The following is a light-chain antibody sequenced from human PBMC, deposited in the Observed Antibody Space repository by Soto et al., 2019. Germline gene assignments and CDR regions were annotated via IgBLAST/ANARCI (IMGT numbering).Light chain of an antibody. J-gene: IGKJ4*01. CDR3: QQYDTSPLT. V-gene: IGKV3-20*01. Sequence: EIVLTQSPDTLSLSPGERATLSCRASQSVSSNYLAWYQQKPGQAPRLLVSGASSRATGIPDRFSGSGSGADFTLTLSRLEPEDFAVYYCQQYDTSPLTFGGGTKVEI. CDR2: GAS. CDR1: QSVSSNY.